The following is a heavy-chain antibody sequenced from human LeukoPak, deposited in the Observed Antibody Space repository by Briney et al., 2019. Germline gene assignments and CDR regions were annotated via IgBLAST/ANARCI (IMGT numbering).Heavy chain of an antibody. V-gene: IGHV3-23*01. CDR1: GFTFSAYT. CDR2: IGSSGGGI. CDR3: AIDPNWGTHS. D-gene: IGHD7-27*01. Sequence: GGSLRLSCAASGFTFSAYTMYWVRHPPGKGLEWVSIIGSSGGGIHYADSVKGRFTISRDNSKNALYLQMNSLRVEDTAVYYCAIDPNWGTHSWGQGVLVTVSS. J-gene: IGHJ4*02.